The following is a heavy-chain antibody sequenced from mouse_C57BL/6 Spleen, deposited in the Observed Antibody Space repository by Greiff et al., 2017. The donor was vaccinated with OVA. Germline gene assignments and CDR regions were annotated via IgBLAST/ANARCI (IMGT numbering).Heavy chain of an antibody. CDR3: ARLGYGEDFFDY. CDR2: IYPRSGNT. V-gene: IGHV1-81*01. Sequence: QVQLQQSGAELARPGASVKLSCKASGYTFTSYGISWVKQRTGQGLEWIGEIYPRSGNTYYNEKFKGKATLTADKSSSTAYMELRSLTSEDSAVYYCARLGYGEDFFDYWGQGTTLTVSS. D-gene: IGHD1-1*01. J-gene: IGHJ2*01. CDR1: GYTFTSYG.